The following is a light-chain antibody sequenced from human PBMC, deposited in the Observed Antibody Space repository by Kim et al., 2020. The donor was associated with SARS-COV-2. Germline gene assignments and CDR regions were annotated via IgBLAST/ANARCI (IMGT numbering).Light chain of an antibody. J-gene: IGKJ4*01. Sequence: DIQMTQSPSSLSASVGDRVTITCRASQSISSYLNWYQQKPGKAPKLLIYAASSLQSGVPSRFSGSGSGTDFTLTIRSLQPEDFATYYCQQSYSTLPLTFGGGTKVDIK. CDR1: QSISSY. V-gene: IGKV1-39*01. CDR3: QQSYSTLPLT. CDR2: AAS.